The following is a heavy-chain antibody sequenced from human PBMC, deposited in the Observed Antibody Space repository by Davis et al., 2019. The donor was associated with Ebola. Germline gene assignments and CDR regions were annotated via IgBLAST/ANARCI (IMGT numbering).Heavy chain of an antibody. J-gene: IGHJ3*02. CDR1: GFTFDDYG. Sequence: GGSLRLSCAASGFTFDDYGVSWVRQAPGKGLEWVSGLNWNGGSTGYADSVKGRFTISRDNAKNYLYLQMNSLRAEDTALYHCARDLRIAAAGTGNAFDIWGQGTMVTVSS. CDR3: ARDLRIAAAGTGNAFDI. V-gene: IGHV3-20*01. D-gene: IGHD6-13*01. CDR2: LNWNGGST.